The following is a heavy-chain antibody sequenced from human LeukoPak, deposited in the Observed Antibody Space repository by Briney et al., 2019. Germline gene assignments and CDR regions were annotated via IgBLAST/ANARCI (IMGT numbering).Heavy chain of an antibody. D-gene: IGHD3-10*01. J-gene: IGHJ3*02. Sequence: GRSLRLSCAASGFTFSSYDMHWARQGMEKGLEWVSAIGTAGDTYYPGSVKGRFSTSRENAKNSLYLQMNSLRVGDTAVYYCARGRGWGTFDIWGQGTMVTVSS. CDR1: GFTFSSYD. V-gene: IGHV3-13*04. CDR3: ARGRGWGTFDI. CDR2: IGTAGDT.